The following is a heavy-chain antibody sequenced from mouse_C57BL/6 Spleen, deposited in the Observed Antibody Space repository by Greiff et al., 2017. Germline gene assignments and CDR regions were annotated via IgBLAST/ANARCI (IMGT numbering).Heavy chain of an antibody. CDR1: GFTFSSYG. CDR3: ARHYDYDEGFAY. J-gene: IGHJ3*01. Sequence: DVKLQESGGDLVKPGGSLKLSCAASGFTFSSYGMSWVRQTPDKRLEWVATISSGGSYTYYPDSVKGRFTISRDNAKNTLYLQMSSLKSEDTAMYYCARHYDYDEGFAYWGQGTLVTVSA. D-gene: IGHD2-4*01. V-gene: IGHV5-6*02. CDR2: ISSGGSYT.